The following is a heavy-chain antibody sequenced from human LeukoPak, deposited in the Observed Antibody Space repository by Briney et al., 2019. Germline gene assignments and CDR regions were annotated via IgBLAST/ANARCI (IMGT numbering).Heavy chain of an antibody. CDR2: ISSSSSYI. V-gene: IGHV3-21*01. CDR3: AREDPMGDYYYYMDV. D-gene: IGHD5-24*01. Sequence: GGSLRLSCAASGFTFSSYSMNWVRQAPGKGLEWVSSISSSSSYIYYADSVKGRFTISRDNAKNSLYLQMNSLRAEDTAVYYCAREDPMGDYYYYMDVWGKGTTVTVSS. J-gene: IGHJ6*03. CDR1: GFTFSSYS.